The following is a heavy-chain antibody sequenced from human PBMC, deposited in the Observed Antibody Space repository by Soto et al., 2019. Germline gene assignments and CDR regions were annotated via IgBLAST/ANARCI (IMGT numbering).Heavy chain of an antibody. CDR1: GGSISSYY. CDR2: IYYSGST. Sequence: ETLSLTCTVSGGSISSYYWSWIRQPPGKGLEWIGYIYYSGSTNYKPSLKSRVTISVDTSKNQFPLKLSSVTAADTAVYYCARDGRYNWNYGMDVWGQGTTVTVSS. D-gene: IGHD1-1*01. CDR3: ARDGRYNWNYGMDV. V-gene: IGHV4-59*01. J-gene: IGHJ6*02.